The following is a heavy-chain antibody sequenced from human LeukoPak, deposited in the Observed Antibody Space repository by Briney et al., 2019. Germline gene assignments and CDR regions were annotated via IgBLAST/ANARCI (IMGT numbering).Heavy chain of an antibody. CDR3: AKARYCSGGSCFPQLTPDY. Sequence: VGTLRLSGAASGFTFSPNAMSRVRQAPGKGLHRVSAISGSCGSPYYADSVKGRFTISRDNYKNTLYLQMNSLRAEDTAVYYCAKARYCSGGSCFPQLTPDYWGQGTLVTVSS. CDR2: ISGSCGSP. V-gene: IGHV3-23*01. CDR1: GFTFSPNA. D-gene: IGHD2-15*01. J-gene: IGHJ4*02.